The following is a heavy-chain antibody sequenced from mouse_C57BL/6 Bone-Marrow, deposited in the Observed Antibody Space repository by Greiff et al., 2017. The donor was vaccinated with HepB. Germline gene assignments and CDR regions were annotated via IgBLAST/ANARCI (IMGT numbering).Heavy chain of an antibody. D-gene: IGHD1-1*01. Sequence: QVQLKESGPGLVQPSQSLSITCTVSGFSLTSYGVHWVRQSPGKGLEWLGVIWSGGSTDYNAAFISRLSISKDNSKSQVFFKMNSLQADDTAIYYCAREGYGSSYVNYYAMDYWGQGTSVAVSS. CDR1: GFSLTSYG. CDR3: AREGYGSSYVNYYAMDY. V-gene: IGHV2-2*01. J-gene: IGHJ4*01. CDR2: IWSGGST.